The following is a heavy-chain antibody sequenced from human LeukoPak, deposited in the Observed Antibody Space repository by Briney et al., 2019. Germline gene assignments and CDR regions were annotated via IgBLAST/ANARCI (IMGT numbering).Heavy chain of an antibody. CDR3: AELGITMVGGV. Sequence: GGSLRLSCAASGLTFSSYERNWVRQAPGKGLEWVSYISSSGSTIYYADSVKGRFTISRDNAKNSLYLQMNSLRAEDTAVYDCAELGITMVGGVWGKGTTVTISS. V-gene: IGHV3-48*03. D-gene: IGHD3-10*02. CDR2: ISSSGSTI. J-gene: IGHJ6*04. CDR1: GLTFSSYE.